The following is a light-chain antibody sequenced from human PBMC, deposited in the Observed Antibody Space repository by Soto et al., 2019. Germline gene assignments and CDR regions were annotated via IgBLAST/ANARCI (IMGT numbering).Light chain of an antibody. V-gene: IGKV3-15*01. J-gene: IGKJ4*01. CDR2: GAS. Sequence: EIVMTQSPATLSVSPGERATLSCRASQSVSGNLAWYQQKPGQAPRLLIYGASTRATGIPTRFSGSRSGAEFTLTINSLQSEDFAVYYCQQYGSSPLTFGGGTKVDIK. CDR3: QQYGSSPLT. CDR1: QSVSGN.